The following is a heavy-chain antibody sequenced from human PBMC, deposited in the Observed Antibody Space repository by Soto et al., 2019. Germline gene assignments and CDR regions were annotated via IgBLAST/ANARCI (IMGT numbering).Heavy chain of an antibody. D-gene: IGHD3-16*02. CDR2: MNHSGST. Sequence: SDTLSLTCAVYGGSLSGYYWSWIRQPPGKGLEWIGEMNHSGSTHYNPSLKSRVTISVDTSKNQFSLKLSSVTAADTAVYYCASGYDYVWGSYRPLDYWGQGTLVTVSS. J-gene: IGHJ4*02. CDR3: ASGYDYVWGSYRPLDY. CDR1: GGSLSGYY. V-gene: IGHV4-34*01.